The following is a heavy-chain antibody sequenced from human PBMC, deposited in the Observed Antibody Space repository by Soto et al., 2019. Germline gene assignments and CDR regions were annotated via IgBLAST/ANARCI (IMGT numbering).Heavy chain of an antibody. V-gene: IGHV1-69*01. CDR3: GGVCCGLYGAGGWPPY. J-gene: IGHJ4*02. D-gene: IGHD3-10*01. Sequence: QVQLVQSGAEVKKPGSSVKVSCKASGGTFSSYAISWVRQAPGQGLEWMGGIIPIFGTANYAQKFQGRVTITADESTRTAHMGVGSLRAGETAAFYCGGVCCGLYGAGGWPPYWGQGALVTASS. CDR2: IIPIFGTA. CDR1: GGTFSSYA.